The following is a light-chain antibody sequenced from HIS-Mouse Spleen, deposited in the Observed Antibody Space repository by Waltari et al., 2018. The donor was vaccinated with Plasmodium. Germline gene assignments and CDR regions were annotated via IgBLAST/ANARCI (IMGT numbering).Light chain of an antibody. J-gene: IGLJ3*02. CDR1: ALPKKY. CDR2: EDR. Sequence: SYELTQPPSVSVSPGQTARITCSGDALPKKYAYWYQQKSGQAPVLVIYEDRKRPSGSPGRFPGSSSGTTATLTISGAQVEDEADYYCYSADSSGNHRVFGGGTKLTVL. CDR3: YSADSSGNHRV. V-gene: IGLV3-10*01.